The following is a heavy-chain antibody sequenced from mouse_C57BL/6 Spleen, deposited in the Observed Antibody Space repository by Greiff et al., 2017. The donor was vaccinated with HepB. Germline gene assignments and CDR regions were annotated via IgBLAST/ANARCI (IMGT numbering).Heavy chain of an antibody. J-gene: IGHJ3*01. CDR1: GYTFTDHT. Sequence: VQLQESDAELVKPGASVKISCKVSGYTFTDHTIHWMKQRPEQGLEWIGYIYPRDGSTKYNEKFKGKATLTADKSSSTAYMQLNSLTSEDSAVYFCARPCWYGSSYGWFAYWGQGTLVTVSA. D-gene: IGHD1-1*01. CDR3: ARPCWYGSSYGWFAY. CDR2: IYPRDGST. V-gene: IGHV1-78*01.